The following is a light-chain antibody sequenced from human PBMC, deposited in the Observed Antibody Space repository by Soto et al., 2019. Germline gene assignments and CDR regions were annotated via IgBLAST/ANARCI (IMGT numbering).Light chain of an antibody. CDR3: QQYGSSRETWT. V-gene: IGKV3-20*01. CDR1: QTISRNY. J-gene: IGKJ1*01. CDR2: GAS. Sequence: ELVLTQSPGTLSLSPGERATVSCRASQTISRNYLVWYQKKPGQAPRLLIYGASTRATGIPDRFTGSGSGTDFTLTITRLEPEDFAVYYCQQYGSSRETWTFGQGTKVDIK.